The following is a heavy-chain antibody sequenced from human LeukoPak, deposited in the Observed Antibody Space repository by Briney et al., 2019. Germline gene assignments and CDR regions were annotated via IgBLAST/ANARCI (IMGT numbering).Heavy chain of an antibody. V-gene: IGHV3-48*02. D-gene: IGHD5-24*01. CDR1: GFTFRNYG. CDR3: TKLGNHWADVDYWADGS. Sequence: GGSLRLTCTTSGFTFRNYGMTWVRQTPGKGLEWVSYISSSSSTIFYADSVKGRFTISRDDAKNSLDLQMYSLRDEDTAMYYCTKLGNHWADVDYWADGSWGQGTLVTVSS. CDR2: ISSSSSTI. J-gene: IGHJ5*02.